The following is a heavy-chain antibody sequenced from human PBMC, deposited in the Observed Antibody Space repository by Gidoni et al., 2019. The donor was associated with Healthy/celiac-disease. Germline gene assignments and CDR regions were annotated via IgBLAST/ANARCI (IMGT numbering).Heavy chain of an antibody. D-gene: IGHD5-18*01. CDR3: AREVRGRIQLWSHEFDY. Sequence: QVQLVESGGGVVQPGRSLSLSCAASGFPFSSYAMHWVRQAPGKGLEWVAVISYDGSNKYYADSVKGRFTISRDNSKNTLYLQMNSLRAEDTAVYYCAREVRGRIQLWSHEFDYWGQGTLVTVSS. J-gene: IGHJ4*02. CDR1: GFPFSSYA. CDR2: ISYDGSNK. V-gene: IGHV3-30-3*01.